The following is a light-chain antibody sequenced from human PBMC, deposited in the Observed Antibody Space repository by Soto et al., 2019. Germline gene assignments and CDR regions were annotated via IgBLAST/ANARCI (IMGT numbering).Light chain of an antibody. CDR2: DTS. V-gene: IGKV3D-20*01. CDR1: QSVSSSY. Sequence: VVLKQSPATLSLSPGERGTLSCGASQSVSSSYVALYQHKPGLAPRLLIHDTSSRAIGIPDRLSGSKSGTNFTLTIRRMEPEDVGMYYCQQYGISPITFGQGTRLEN. CDR3: QQYGISPIT. J-gene: IGKJ5*01.